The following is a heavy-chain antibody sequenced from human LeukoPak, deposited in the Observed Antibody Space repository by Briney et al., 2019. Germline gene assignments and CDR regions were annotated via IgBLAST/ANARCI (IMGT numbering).Heavy chain of an antibody. J-gene: IGHJ4*02. Sequence: SETLSLTCTVSSASISSNYWTWIRQPPGKGLEWIGYIYYSGGTNYNPSLKSRVTISVDTSKNQFSLRLSSVTAADTAVYYCARVTGYIVEDYFDYWGQGTLVTVSS. CDR2: IYYSGGT. D-gene: IGHD3-22*01. V-gene: IGHV4-59*01. CDR3: ARVTGYIVEDYFDY. CDR1: SASISSNY.